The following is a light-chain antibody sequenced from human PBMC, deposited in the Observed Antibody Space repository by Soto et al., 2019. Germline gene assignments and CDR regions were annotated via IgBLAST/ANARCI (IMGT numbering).Light chain of an antibody. J-gene: IGKJ4*01. CDR1: QSLRHFNGYNY. V-gene: IGKV1-39*01. Sequence: DIVMTQSPLSLPVTPGEPASISCRSSQSLRHFNGYNYVDWYQHKPGTAPNLLIYAASSLQSGVPSRFSGSGSGTDFTLTISSLQPEDFVTYYCQQSFGTPPTFGGGTKVEIK. CDR3: QQSFGTPPT. CDR2: AAS.